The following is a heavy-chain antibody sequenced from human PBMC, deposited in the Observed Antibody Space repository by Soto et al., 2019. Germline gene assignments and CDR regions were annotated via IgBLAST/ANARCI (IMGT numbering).Heavy chain of an antibody. CDR3: ARGQEGVVATH. V-gene: IGHV4-34*01. J-gene: IGHJ4*02. Sequence: QVQLQQWGAGLLKPSETLSLNCAVNGGSLSGSYWSWIRQPPGKGLEWIGEIKDGGRTNYSPSLKSRATISSDTSNHQFSLRLYSVTAADTGVYYCARGQEGVVATHWDQGTLVTVSS. CDR1: GGSLSGSY. D-gene: IGHD5-12*01. CDR2: IKDGGRT.